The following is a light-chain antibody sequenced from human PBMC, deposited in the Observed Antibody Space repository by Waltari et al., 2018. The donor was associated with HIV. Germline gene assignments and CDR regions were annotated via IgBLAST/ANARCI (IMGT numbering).Light chain of an antibody. V-gene: IGKV1-39*01. CDR2: AAS. Sequence: DIQMTQSPASLSASVGDRVTITCRASQSVSNNLNWYQQKPGKAPDLLIYAASRLQRGVPSRFSGRGSGTDFTLTISSLHPEDFASYYCQQSYSFPLTFGPGTKVDIK. CDR3: QQSYSFPLT. J-gene: IGKJ3*01. CDR1: QSVSNN.